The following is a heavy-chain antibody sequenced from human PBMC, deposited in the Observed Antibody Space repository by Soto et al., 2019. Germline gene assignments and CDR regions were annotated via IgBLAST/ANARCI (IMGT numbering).Heavy chain of an antibody. V-gene: IGHV3-66*01. J-gene: IGHJ3*02. CDR1: GFIVSDTY. CDR3: AREPRYCRGGSCSITGDAYDI. CDR2: ISNRGDT. Sequence: EVQLVESGGGLAQPGGSLRLSCTASGFIVSDTYVNWVRQAPGKGLEWVSVISNRGDTHYADSVRGRFSLSRDISDNTLHLQMNNLRVEDKAVYYCAREPRYCRGGSCSITGDAYDIWGQGTMVTVSS. D-gene: IGHD2-15*01.